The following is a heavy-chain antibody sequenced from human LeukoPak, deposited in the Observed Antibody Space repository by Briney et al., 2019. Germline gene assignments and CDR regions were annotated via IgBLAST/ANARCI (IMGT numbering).Heavy chain of an antibody. CDR3: AREQLLWFGESYGMDV. D-gene: IGHD3-10*01. CDR2: ISSSSSTI. CDR1: GFTFSSYS. J-gene: IGHJ6*02. Sequence: GGSLRLSCAASGFTFSSYSMNWVRQAPGKGLEWVSYISSSSSTIYYADSVKGRFTISRDNAKNSLYLQMNSLRAEDTAVYYCAREQLLWFGESYGMDVWGQGTTVTVSS. V-gene: IGHV3-48*04.